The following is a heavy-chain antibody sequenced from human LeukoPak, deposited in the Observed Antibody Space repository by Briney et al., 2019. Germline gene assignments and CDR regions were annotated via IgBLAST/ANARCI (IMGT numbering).Heavy chain of an antibody. V-gene: IGHV3-23*01. CDR2: IPCLCGSK. D-gene: IGHD2-2*01. Sequence: GGTLRLSCAASGFTFNNFAMSWVRQAPGKGLEWVSAIPCLCGSKYYADSVKGRYTISRDNSKATVYLQMNSLRAEDTALYYCAKNWGECGGTSCYVPSWGQGTLVTVSS. CDR3: AKNWGECGGTSCYVPS. CDR1: GFTFNNFA. J-gene: IGHJ5*02.